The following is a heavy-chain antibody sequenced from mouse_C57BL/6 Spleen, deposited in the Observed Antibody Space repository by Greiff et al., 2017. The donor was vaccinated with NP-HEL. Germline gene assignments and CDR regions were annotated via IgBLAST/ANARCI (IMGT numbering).Heavy chain of an antibody. V-gene: IGHV1-54*01. CDR3: ARSDYGSYFDD. J-gene: IGHJ2*01. CDR1: GYAFTNYL. CDR2: INPGSGGT. D-gene: IGHD1-1*01. Sequence: VQLQQSGAELVRPGTSVKVSCKASGYAFTNYLIEWVKQRPGQGLEWIGVINPGSGGTNYNEKFKGKATLTADKSSSTAYMPLSSLTSEDAAVYFCARSDYGSYFDDWGKGTTRTVSS.